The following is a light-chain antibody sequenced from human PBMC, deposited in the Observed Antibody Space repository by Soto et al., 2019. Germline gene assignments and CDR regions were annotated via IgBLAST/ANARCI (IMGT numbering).Light chain of an antibody. V-gene: IGKV3-11*01. CDR3: QQRSNWPLT. J-gene: IGKJ4*01. CDR2: DAS. Sequence: EIVLTQSPATLSLSPGERATLSCRASQSVSSYLAWYQQKPGQAPRLLLYDASNRATGIPARFSGSGSGTDFTLTISCLEPEDFAVYYCQQRSNWPLTFGGGTKVEIK. CDR1: QSVSSY.